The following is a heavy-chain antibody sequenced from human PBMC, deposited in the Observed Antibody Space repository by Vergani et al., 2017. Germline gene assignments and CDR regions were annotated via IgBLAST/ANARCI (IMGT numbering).Heavy chain of an antibody. CDR1: GFPFSGSA. CDR3: TSSHLYYGSGTDAFDI. Sequence: EVQLVESGGGLVQPGGSLKLSCAASGFPFSGSAIHWVRQTSGKGLEWVGRIRSKANSYATAFAASVKGRFTISSDDSKNTAYLQMNSLKTDDTAVYYCTSSHLYYGSGTDAFDIWGQGTMVTVSS. CDR2: IRSKANSYAT. J-gene: IGHJ3*02. D-gene: IGHD3-10*01. V-gene: IGHV3-73*02.